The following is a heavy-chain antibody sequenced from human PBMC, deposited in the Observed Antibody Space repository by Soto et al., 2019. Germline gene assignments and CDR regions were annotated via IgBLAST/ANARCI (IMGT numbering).Heavy chain of an antibody. CDR1: GGSISSYY. V-gene: IGHV4-59*01. D-gene: IGHD3-3*01. J-gene: IGHJ6*02. CDR2: IYYSGST. CDR3: ARDRDFWSGYYKGYGMDV. Sequence: SETLSLTCTVSGGSISSYYWSWIRQPPGKGLEWIGYIYYSGSTNYNPSLKSRVTISVDTSKNQFSLKLSSVTAADTAVYYCARDRDFWSGYYKGYGMDVWGQGTTVTVSS.